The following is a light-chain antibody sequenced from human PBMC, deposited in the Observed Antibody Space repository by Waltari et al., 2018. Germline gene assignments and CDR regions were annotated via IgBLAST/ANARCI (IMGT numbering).Light chain of an antibody. CDR2: WAS. J-gene: IGKJ2*01. Sequence: DIVMTQSPDPLAVSLGETATINCKSRQSVLYTSHNKNYLGWYQQKPGRPPTLLYYWASTRESGVPDRFSAGGSGTDFTLTISSLQAEDVAIYYCQQYYKSRTFGQGTKLEIK. CDR3: QQYYKSRT. V-gene: IGKV4-1*01. CDR1: QSVLYTSHNKNY.